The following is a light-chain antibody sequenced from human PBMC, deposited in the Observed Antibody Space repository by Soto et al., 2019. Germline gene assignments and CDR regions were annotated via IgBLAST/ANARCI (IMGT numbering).Light chain of an antibody. V-gene: IGKV3-15*01. CDR3: QHYNNWPRT. J-gene: IGKJ1*01. CDR2: GAS. CDR1: QSVSSN. Sequence: EIVMTQSPATLSVSPGERATLSCRASQSVSSNLAWYQQKPGQAPRLLIYGASTRATGIPARFSGSGSGTGFPLTISRLQSEDFAVYYCQHYNNWPRTFGQGTKVEIK.